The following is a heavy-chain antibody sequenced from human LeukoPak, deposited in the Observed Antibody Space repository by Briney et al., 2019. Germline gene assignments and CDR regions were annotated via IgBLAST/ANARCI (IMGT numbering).Heavy chain of an antibody. Sequence: GGSLRLSCAASGLTFSSYPMHWVRQAPGKGLEWVGRIKSKTGGGTTDYAAPVKGRFTISRDDSKNTLYLQMNSLKTEDTAVYYCTTEGVLLWFGDSYFDYWGQGTLVTVSS. CDR3: TTEGVLLWFGDSYFDY. CDR2: IKSKTGGGTT. D-gene: IGHD3-10*01. J-gene: IGHJ4*02. V-gene: IGHV3-15*07. CDR1: GLTFSSYP.